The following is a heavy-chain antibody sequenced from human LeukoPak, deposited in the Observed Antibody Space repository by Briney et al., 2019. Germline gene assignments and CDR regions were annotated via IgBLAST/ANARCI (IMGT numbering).Heavy chain of an antibody. CDR3: ARVATMVRVPLDALDI. V-gene: IGHV3-11*04. CDR2: ISRSGSTR. D-gene: IGHD3-10*01. J-gene: IGHJ3*02. CDR1: GFTFSNAC. Sequence: PGGSLRLSCTVSGFTFSNACMSWVRQAPGKGLEWVSYISRSGSTRYYADSVKGRFTISRDNAKNSLYLQMNSLRAEDTAVYYCARVATMVRVPLDALDIWGQGTMVSVSS.